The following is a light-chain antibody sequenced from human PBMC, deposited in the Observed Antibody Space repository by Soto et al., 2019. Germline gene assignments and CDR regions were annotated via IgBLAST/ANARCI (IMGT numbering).Light chain of an antibody. Sequence: DIQMTQSPSSLSASVGDRVTITCRASQGINNYLAWYQQKSGKAPKLLIYAASTLQSGVPSRFSGSGSGADFPLTISSLQPEDVATYYSQKYNSAPRAFGQGTKVEIK. V-gene: IGKV1-27*01. J-gene: IGKJ1*01. CDR1: QGINNY. CDR3: QKYNSAPRA. CDR2: AAS.